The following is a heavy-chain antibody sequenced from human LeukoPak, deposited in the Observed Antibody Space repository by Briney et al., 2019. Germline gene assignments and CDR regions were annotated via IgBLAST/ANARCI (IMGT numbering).Heavy chain of an antibody. CDR2: INAGNSHT. D-gene: IGHD6-19*01. CDR1: GYAFTNYA. V-gene: IGHV1-3*01. CDR3: ATYSSGWAPFDY. J-gene: IGHJ4*02. Sequence: ASVKVSCKASGYAFTNYAIQWVRQAPGQRLEWMGWINAGNSHTRYSPKFQGRVTMTRNTSITTAYMELSSLRSEDTAVYYCATYSSGWAPFDYWGQGTLVTVSS.